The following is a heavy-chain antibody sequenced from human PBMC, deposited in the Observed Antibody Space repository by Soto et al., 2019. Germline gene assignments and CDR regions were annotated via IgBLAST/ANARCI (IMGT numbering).Heavy chain of an antibody. D-gene: IGHD2-8*01. CDR3: AKAAVGYCTNGVCYYFDY. V-gene: IGHV3-30*18. CDR1: GFTFSSYG. CDR2: ISYDGSNK. J-gene: IGHJ4*02. Sequence: VGSLRLSCAASGFTFSSYGMHWVRQAPGKGLEWVAVISYDGSNKYYADSVKGRFTISRDNSKNTLYLQMNSLRAEDTAVYYCAKAAVGYCTNGVCYYFDYWGQGTLVTVSS.